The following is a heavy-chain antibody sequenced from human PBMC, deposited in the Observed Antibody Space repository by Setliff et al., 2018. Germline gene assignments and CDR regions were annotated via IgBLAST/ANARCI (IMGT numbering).Heavy chain of an antibody. V-gene: IGHV4-61*09. CDR3: AKCGGDHCCPLYQYYMDV. J-gene: IGHJ6*03. CDR1: GASITSGGFY. Sequence: SETLSLTCSVSGASITSGGFYWTWIRQPAGKGLEWIGHISPSGSTTYNPSVKSRVTISLDTSKNSLYLQMDSLRAEDTAVYYCAKCGGDHCCPLYQYYMDVWGKGTTVTVSS. CDR2: ISPSGST. D-gene: IGHD2-21*02.